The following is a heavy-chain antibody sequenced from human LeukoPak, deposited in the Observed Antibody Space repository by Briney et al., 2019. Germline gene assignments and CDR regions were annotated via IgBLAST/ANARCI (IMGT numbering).Heavy chain of an antibody. CDR3: ARQIVGATMARVDY. Sequence: PSETLSLTCTVSGGSISSGNYYWGWIRQPPGKGLEWIVTIYYTGSTYYNPSLKSRVTISVDTSNNQFSLKLSSVTAADTAVYYCARQIVGATMARVDYWGQGTLVPVSS. CDR1: GGSISSGNYY. CDR2: IYYTGST. J-gene: IGHJ4*02. V-gene: IGHV4-39*01. D-gene: IGHD1-26*01.